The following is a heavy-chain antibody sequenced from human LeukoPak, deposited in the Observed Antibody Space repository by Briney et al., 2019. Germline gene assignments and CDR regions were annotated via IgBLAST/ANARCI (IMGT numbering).Heavy chain of an antibody. V-gene: IGHV1-2*02. D-gene: IGHD6-6*01. CDR1: GYTFTGYY. Sequence: GASVKVSCKASGYTFTGYYMHWVRQAPGQGLEWMGWINPSSGGTNYAQKFQGRVTMTRDTSISTAYMELSRLRSDDTAVYYCARARVEYSSLIDHDAFDIWGQGTMVTVSS. CDR2: INPSSGGT. CDR3: ARARVEYSSLIDHDAFDI. J-gene: IGHJ3*02.